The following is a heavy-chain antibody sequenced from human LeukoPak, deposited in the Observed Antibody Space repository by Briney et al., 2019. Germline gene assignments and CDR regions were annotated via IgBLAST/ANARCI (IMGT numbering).Heavy chain of an antibody. J-gene: IGHJ4*02. V-gene: IGHV1-2*02. Sequence: GASVKVSCKASGYTFTGYYMHWVRQAPGQGLEWMGWINPNSGGTNYAQKFQGRVTMTRDTSISTAYMELSRLRSDDTAVYYCARAVEMATIYERYFDYWGQGTLVTVSS. D-gene: IGHD5-24*01. CDR3: ARAVEMATIYERYFDY. CDR1: GYTFTGYY. CDR2: INPNSGGT.